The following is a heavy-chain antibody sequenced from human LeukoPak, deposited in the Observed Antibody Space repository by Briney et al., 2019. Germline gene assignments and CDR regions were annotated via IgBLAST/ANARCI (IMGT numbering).Heavy chain of an antibody. Sequence: QPGGSLRLSCAASGXTFSSYWMHWVRQVPGKVLVWVSRINPDGTTINYADSVRGRFAISRDNAKNTLHLEMNGLRADDTAVYYCARFRAGAGDFWGQGTLVSVSS. D-gene: IGHD4/OR15-4a*01. J-gene: IGHJ4*02. V-gene: IGHV3-74*01. CDR3: ARFRAGAGDF. CDR2: INPDGTTI. CDR1: GXTFSSYW.